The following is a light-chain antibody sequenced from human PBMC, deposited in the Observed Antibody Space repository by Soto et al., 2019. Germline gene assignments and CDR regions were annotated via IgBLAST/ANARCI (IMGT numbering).Light chain of an antibody. V-gene: IGKV1-27*01. J-gene: IGKJ1*01. CDR1: QGISNY. Sequence: DIQMTQSPSSLSASVGDRVTITCRASQGISNYLAWYQQKPGKVPKLLIYAASTLQSGVPSRFSGSGSGTDFTITISSLQPEDVAPYYCQKYNSAPRTFGQGTKVDIK. CDR3: QKYNSAPRT. CDR2: AAS.